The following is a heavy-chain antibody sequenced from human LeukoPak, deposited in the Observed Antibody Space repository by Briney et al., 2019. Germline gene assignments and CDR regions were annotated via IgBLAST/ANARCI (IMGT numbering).Heavy chain of an antibody. CDR1: GLTFSSYE. Sequence: GGSLRLSCAASGLTFSSYEMNWVRQAPGKGLEWVSYISSSGSTIYYADSVKGRFTISRDNAKNSLFLQMNSLTAEDTAVYYCARGGTLEYFQHWGQGTQVTVSS. V-gene: IGHV3-48*03. CDR3: ARGGTLEYFQH. J-gene: IGHJ1*01. CDR2: ISSSGSTI.